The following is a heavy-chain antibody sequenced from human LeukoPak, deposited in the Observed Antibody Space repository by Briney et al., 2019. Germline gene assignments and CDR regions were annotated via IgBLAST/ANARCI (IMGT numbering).Heavy chain of an antibody. CDR1: GFTFSSYA. D-gene: IGHD2-2*01. Sequence: GGSLRLSCAASGFTFSSYAMHWVRQAPGKGLEWVAVISYDGSNKYYADSVKGRFTISRDNSKNTLYLQMNSLRAEDTAVYYCASPYLTCSSTSCYDFDYWGQGTLVTVSS. J-gene: IGHJ4*02. CDR2: ISYDGSNK. V-gene: IGHV3-30-3*01. CDR3: ASPYLTCSSTSCYDFDY.